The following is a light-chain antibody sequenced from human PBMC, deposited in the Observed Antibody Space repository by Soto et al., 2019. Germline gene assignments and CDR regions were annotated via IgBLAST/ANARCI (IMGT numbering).Light chain of an antibody. Sequence: IVLTQSPATLSLSPGERATLSCRASQSVSSYLAWYQQKPGQAPRLLIYEASNRATGIPARFSGSGSGTDFTLTISSLEPEDFAVYYCQQRSNWLPITFGQGTRLE. CDR2: EAS. CDR1: QSVSSY. J-gene: IGKJ5*01. V-gene: IGKV3-11*01. CDR3: QQRSNWLPIT.